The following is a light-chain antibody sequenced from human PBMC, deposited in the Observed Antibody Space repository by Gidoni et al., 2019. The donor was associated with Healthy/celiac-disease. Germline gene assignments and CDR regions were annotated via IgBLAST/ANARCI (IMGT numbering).Light chain of an antibody. CDR1: NIGSKS. CDR3: QVWDSSSARVV. Sequence: SYLLTQPPSVSVAPGKTARTTCGGNNIGSKSVHWYQQKPGQAPVLVIYYDSDRPSGIPERFSGANSGNTATLTISRVEAGDEADEYGQVWDSSSARVVFGGGTKLTGL. V-gene: IGLV3-21*04. J-gene: IGLJ2*01. CDR2: YDS.